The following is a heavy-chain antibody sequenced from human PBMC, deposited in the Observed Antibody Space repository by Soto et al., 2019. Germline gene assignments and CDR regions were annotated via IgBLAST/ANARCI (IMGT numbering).Heavy chain of an antibody. CDR1: GGTFSSYT. D-gene: IGHD5-18*01. CDR2: IIPILGIA. J-gene: IGHJ4*02. V-gene: IGHV1-69*02. Sequence: ASVKVSCKASGGTFSSYTISWVRQAPGQGLEWMGRIIPILGIANYAQKFQGSVTITADKSTSTAYMELSSLRSEDTAVYYCARSGGYSYGYDYWGQGTLVTVSS. CDR3: ARSGGYSYGYDY.